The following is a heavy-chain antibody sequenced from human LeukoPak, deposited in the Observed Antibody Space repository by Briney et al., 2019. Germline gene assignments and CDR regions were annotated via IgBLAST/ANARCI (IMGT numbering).Heavy chain of an antibody. CDR1: GYTFTSYG. J-gene: IGHJ3*02. V-gene: IGHV1-8*02. Sequence: GASVKVSCKASGYTFTSYGISWVRQATGQGLEWMGWMNPNSGNTGYAQKFQGRVTMTRNTSISTAYMELSSLRSEDTAVYYCARQYYYDSSGYYQANDAFDIWGQGTMVTVSS. CDR3: ARQYYYDSSGYYQANDAFDI. CDR2: MNPNSGNT. D-gene: IGHD3-22*01.